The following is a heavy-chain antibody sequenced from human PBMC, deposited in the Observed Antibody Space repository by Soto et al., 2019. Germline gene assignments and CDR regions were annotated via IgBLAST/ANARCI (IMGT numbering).Heavy chain of an antibody. J-gene: IGHJ5*02. CDR1: GYTFTSYG. CDR3: ARKNWNSTGYNWFDP. CDR2: ISAYNGNT. D-gene: IGHD1-7*01. V-gene: IGHV1-18*01. Sequence: ASVKVSCKASGYTFTSYGISWVRQAPGQGLEWMGWISAYNGNTNYAQKLQGRVTMTTDTSTSTAYMELRSLRSDDTAVYYCARKNWNSTGYNWFDPWGQGTLVTVSS.